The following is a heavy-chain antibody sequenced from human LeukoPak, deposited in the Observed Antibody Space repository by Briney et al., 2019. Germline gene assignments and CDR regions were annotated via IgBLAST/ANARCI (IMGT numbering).Heavy chain of an antibody. D-gene: IGHD6-13*01. CDR3: ATDYSSSWYYIDY. CDR1: GFTFSTYW. V-gene: IGHV3-74*01. CDR2: INSDGSIT. J-gene: IGHJ4*02. Sequence: GGSLRLSCAVSGFTFSTYWMHWVRQVPGKGLVWVSRINSDGSITSYADAVKGRFTISRDNAKNTLYLQVNSLRPEDTAVYYCATDYSSSWYYIDYWGQGTLVTVSS.